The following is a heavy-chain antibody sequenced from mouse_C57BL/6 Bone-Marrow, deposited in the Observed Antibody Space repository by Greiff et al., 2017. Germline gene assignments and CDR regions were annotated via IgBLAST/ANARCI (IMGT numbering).Heavy chain of an antibody. Sequence: VQLVESGAELVRPGTSVKMSCKASGYTFTNYWIGWAKQRPGHGLEWIGDIYPGGGYTNYNEKFKGKATLTADKSSSTAYMQFSSLTSEDSAIYYCARVGNYVDYAMDYWGQGTSVTVSS. D-gene: IGHD2-1*01. V-gene: IGHV1-63*01. J-gene: IGHJ4*01. CDR3: ARVGNYVDYAMDY. CDR2: IYPGGGYT. CDR1: GYTFTNYW.